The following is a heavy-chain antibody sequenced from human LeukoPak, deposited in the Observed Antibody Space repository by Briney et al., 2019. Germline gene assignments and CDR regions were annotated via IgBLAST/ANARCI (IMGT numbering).Heavy chain of an antibody. CDR3: ARGRLLEWFDN. V-gene: IGHV4-59*01. J-gene: IGHJ5*02. CDR1: GGSIRSYY. Sequence: KSSETLSLTCTVSGGSIRSYYWSWIRQPPGKRLEWIGYISDSGSTNYNPSLKSRVTISVDTPKSQFSLKLSSVTAADTAVYYCARGRLLEWFDNCGQRPVLSVSS. D-gene: IGHD5-24*01. CDR2: ISDSGST.